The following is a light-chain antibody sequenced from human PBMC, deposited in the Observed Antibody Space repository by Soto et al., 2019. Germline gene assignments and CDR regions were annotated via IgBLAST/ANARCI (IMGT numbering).Light chain of an antibody. CDR3: QQYENLPT. CDR2: AAS. Sequence: DIQLTQSPSSLSASVGDRVTITCRVSQGISSYLNWYRQKPGKAPKLLIYAASDLQAEVPSRFRGSGSGTDFTFTISRLQPEDIATYYCQQYENLPTFGQGTRLEIK. CDR1: QGISSY. V-gene: IGKV1-33*01. J-gene: IGKJ5*01.